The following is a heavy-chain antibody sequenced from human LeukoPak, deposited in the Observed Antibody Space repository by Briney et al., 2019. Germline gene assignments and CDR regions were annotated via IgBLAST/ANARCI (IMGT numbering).Heavy chain of an antibody. J-gene: IGHJ4*02. D-gene: IGHD7-27*01. CDR1: GYIFTSYY. V-gene: IGHV1-46*01. CDR3: ARGELGDFNY. Sequence: GASVKVSCKASGYIFTSYYIHWVRQAPGQGLEWMGIINPSGGSTSYAQKFQGRVTMARDTSTSTVYMELSSLRSEDTAIYYCARGELGDFNYWGQGTLVTVSS. CDR2: INPSGGST.